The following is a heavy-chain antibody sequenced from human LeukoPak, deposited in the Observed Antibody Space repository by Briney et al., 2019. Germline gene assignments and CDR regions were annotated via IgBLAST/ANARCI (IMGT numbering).Heavy chain of an antibody. D-gene: IGHD6-19*01. CDR3: ARGSLATSGWYVLDY. J-gene: IGHJ4*02. V-gene: IGHV1-3*01. CDR2: INAGNGNT. CDR1: GYTFTGYY. Sequence: GSVKVSCKASGYTFTGYYMHWVRQAPGQRLEWMGWINAGNGNTKYSQKFQGRVTIARDTSASTAYMELSSLRSEDTAVYYCARGSLATSGWYVLDYWGQGTLVTVSS.